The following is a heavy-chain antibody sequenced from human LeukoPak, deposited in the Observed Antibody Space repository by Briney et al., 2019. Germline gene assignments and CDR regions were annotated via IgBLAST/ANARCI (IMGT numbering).Heavy chain of an antibody. V-gene: IGHV4-39*01. J-gene: IGHJ3*02. D-gene: IGHD3-9*01. CDR1: GGSISSSSYY. Sequence: PSETLSLTCTVSGGSISSSSYYWGWIRQPPGKGLEWIGSIYYSGSTYYNPSLKSRVTISVDTSKNQFSLKLSSVTAADTAVYYCARQESHDILTGYYRDGPDAFDIWGQGTMVTVSS. CDR3: ARQESHDILTGYYRDGPDAFDI. CDR2: IYYSGST.